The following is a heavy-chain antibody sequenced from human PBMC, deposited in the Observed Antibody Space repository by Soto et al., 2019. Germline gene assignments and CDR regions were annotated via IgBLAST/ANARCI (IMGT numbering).Heavy chain of an antibody. CDR3: AKDAEPYSSGDRYFDL. V-gene: IGHV3-23*01. CDR1: GFTFSSYA. CDR2: ISGSGGST. D-gene: IGHD6-19*01. Sequence: PGGSLRLSCAASGFTFSSYAMSWVRQAPGKGLEWVSAISGSGGSTYYADSVKGRFTISRDNSKNTLYLQMNSLRAEDTAVYYCAKDAEPYSSGDRYFDLWGRGTLVTVSS. J-gene: IGHJ2*01.